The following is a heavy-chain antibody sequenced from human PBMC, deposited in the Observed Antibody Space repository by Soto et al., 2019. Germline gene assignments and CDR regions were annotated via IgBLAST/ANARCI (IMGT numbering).Heavy chain of an antibody. CDR2: IKQDGSEK. J-gene: IGHJ4*02. CDR1: GFTFSRYW. CDR3: VRDFEGSYGYGPFEY. V-gene: IGHV3-7*03. Sequence: GGSLRLSCAASGFTFSRYWMSWVRQAPRKELEWVANIKQDGSEKYHVDSVKGRFTISRDNAKNSVYLQMNSLRAEDTAVYYCVRDFEGSYGYGPFEYWGQGTLVTVSS. D-gene: IGHD5-18*01.